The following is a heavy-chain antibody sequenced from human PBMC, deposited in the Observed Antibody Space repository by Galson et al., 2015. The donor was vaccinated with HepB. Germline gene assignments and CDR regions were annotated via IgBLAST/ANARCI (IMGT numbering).Heavy chain of an antibody. D-gene: IGHD2-15*01. CDR1: GGTFSSYA. V-gene: IGHV1-69*06. J-gene: IGHJ4*02. CDR3: ARETLARVELGYCSGGSCHTPFDY. CDR2: IIPIFGTA. Sequence: SVKVSCKASGGTFSSYAISWVRQAPGQGLEWMGGIIPIFGTANYAQKFQGRVTITADKSTSTAYMELSSLRSEDTAVYYCARETLARVELGYCSGGSCHTPFDYWGQGTLVTVSS.